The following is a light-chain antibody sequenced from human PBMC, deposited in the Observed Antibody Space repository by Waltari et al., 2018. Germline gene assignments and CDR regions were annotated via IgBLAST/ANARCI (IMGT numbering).Light chain of an antibody. V-gene: IGKV1-5*03. CDR1: QSISNW. CDR3: QQYNTYSS. CDR2: KAS. J-gene: IGKJ2*01. Sequence: DIQMTQSPSSVSASVGVRVTITCRASQSISNWFAWYQQKPGKAPILLIYKASILKSGVPSRCSGSGSGTQFTLTISSLQPGDFATYYCQQYNTYSSFGQGTKLEIK.